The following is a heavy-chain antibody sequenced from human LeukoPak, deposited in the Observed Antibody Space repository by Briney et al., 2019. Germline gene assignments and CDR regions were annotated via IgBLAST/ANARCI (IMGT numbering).Heavy chain of an antibody. CDR2: MYYSGST. Sequence: KPSETLPLTCTVSGGSIRTTSYYWGWIRQPPGKGLEWIGNMYYSGSTYYNPSLKSRVTISVDTSKNQFSLNLSSVTAADTAVYYCARLEMSTGDPETFDIWGQGTMVTVSS. CDR3: ARLEMSTGDPETFDI. CDR1: GGSIRTTSYY. V-gene: IGHV4-39*01. D-gene: IGHD4-17*01. J-gene: IGHJ3*02.